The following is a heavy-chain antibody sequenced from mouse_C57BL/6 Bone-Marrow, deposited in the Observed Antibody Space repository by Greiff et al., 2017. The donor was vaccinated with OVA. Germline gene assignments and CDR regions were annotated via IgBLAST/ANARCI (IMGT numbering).Heavy chain of an antibody. CDR2: IDPSDSFT. D-gene: IGHD2-4*01. Sequence: VQLQQPGAELVKPGASVKLSCKASGYTFTSYWMQWVKQRPGQGLEWIGEIDPSDSFTNYTQKFKGKATLSVDTSSSTAYMQLSSLTSEDSAVYYCARPVYYDYSYWYIDVWGTGTAVTVSS. J-gene: IGHJ1*03. CDR3: ARPVYYDYSYWYIDV. V-gene: IGHV1-50*01. CDR1: GYTFTSYW.